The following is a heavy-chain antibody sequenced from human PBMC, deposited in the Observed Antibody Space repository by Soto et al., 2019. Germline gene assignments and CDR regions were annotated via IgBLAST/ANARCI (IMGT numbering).Heavy chain of an antibody. D-gene: IGHD1-7*01. CDR1: GYTFTGYY. V-gene: IGHV1-2*02. CDR3: GRGRSGELVVFY. CDR2: IGPKNGDT. Sequence: QVQLVQSGAEVKKSGASVKVSCKASGYTFTGYYIHWVRQAPGQGPEWMGEIGPKNGDTKYAQKFQGRVTMTRDTSITTVYMELSNLSPDDTAVYYCGRGRSGELVVFYWGQGTLVTVYS. J-gene: IGHJ4*02.